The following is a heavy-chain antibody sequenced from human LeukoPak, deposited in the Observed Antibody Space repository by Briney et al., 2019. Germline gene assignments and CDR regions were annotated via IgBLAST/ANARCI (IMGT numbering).Heavy chain of an antibody. CDR3: ARGIWFGELSRGRFDP. CDR2: INPNSGGT. J-gene: IGHJ5*02. CDR1: GYTFTGYY. Sequence: ASVKASCKAPGYTFTGYYMHWVRQAPGQGLEWMGWINPNSGGTNYAQKFQGRVTMTRDTSISTAYMELSRLRSDDTAVYYCARGIWFGELSRGRFDPWGQGTLVTVSS. D-gene: IGHD3-10*01. V-gene: IGHV1-2*02.